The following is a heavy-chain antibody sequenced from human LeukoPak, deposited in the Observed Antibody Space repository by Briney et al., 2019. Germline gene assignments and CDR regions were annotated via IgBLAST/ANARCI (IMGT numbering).Heavy chain of an antibody. J-gene: IGHJ4*02. CDR1: DYSISSAYY. V-gene: IGHV4-38-2*02. D-gene: IGHD3-10*01. CDR2: IYHSGST. Sequence: ASETLSLTCNVSDYSISSAYYWGWIRQPPGKGLEWIGNIYHSGSTYYNPSLKSRVTISVDTSKNQFSLKLSSVTAADTAVYYCARGHYYGSGSYYNVYWGQGTLVTVSS. CDR3: ARGHYYGSGSYYNVY.